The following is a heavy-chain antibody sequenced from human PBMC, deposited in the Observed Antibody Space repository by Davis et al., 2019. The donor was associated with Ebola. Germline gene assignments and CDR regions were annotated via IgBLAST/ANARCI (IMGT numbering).Heavy chain of an antibody. CDR3: ARVRPDLGGDWQFWYFDL. Sequence: GESLKISCAASGFTFSGSAMHWVRQASGKGLEWVGRIRSKAKSYATAYAASVKGRFTISRDDSKNTAYLQMNSLKTEDTAVYYCARVRPDLGGDWQFWYFDLWGRGTLVTVSS. CDR2: IRSKAKSYAT. J-gene: IGHJ2*01. D-gene: IGHD2-21*02. V-gene: IGHV3-73*01. CDR1: GFTFSGSA.